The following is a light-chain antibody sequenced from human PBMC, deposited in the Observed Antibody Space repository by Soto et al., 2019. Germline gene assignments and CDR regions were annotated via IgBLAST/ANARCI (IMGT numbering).Light chain of an antibody. CDR3: GTWDSSLSAYV. J-gene: IGLJ1*01. CDR1: NSNIGNNY. Sequence: QSVLTQPPSVSAAPGQKVTISCSGSNSNIGNNYVSWYQQLPGTAPKLLIYDRSNRPSGIPARFSGSKSGTSATLDITGLQTGDEADYYCGTWDSSLSAYVFGTGTKVTVL. V-gene: IGLV1-51*01. CDR2: DRS.